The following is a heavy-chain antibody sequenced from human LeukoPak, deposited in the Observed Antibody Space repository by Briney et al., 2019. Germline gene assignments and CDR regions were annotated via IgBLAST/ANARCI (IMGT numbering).Heavy chain of an antibody. CDR2: IWYDGSNK. V-gene: IGHV3-33*06. CDR3: AKDQVEGWLPYFDY. CDR1: GFTFSSYG. J-gene: IGHJ4*02. D-gene: IGHD5-12*01. Sequence: GGSLRLSCAASGFTFSSYGMHWVRQAPGRGLEWVSVIWYDGSNKYYADSVKGRFTISRDNSKNTLYLQMNSLRAEDTAVYYCAKDQVEGWLPYFDYWGQGTLVTVSS.